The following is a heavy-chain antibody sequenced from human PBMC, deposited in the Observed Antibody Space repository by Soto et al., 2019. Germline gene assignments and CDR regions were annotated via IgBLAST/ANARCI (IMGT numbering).Heavy chain of an antibody. D-gene: IGHD4-17*01. V-gene: IGHV4-59*08. J-gene: IGHJ6*02. Sequence: QVQLQQSGPRLVKPSETLTLTCTVSSGPDRSHNWGWIRQPPGRGLEWIGYVYYTGDTAYNPSLRGRVTISAYTSTNDISLTLNSVPAADTAVYYCVRQGIDYLHGLVAVWGQGTTVSVSS. CDR2: VYYTGDT. CDR1: SGPDRSHN. CDR3: VRQGIDYLHGLVAV.